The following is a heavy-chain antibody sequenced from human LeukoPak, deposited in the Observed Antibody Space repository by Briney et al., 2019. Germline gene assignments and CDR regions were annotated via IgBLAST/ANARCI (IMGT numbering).Heavy chain of an antibody. V-gene: IGHV3-53*01. D-gene: IGHD2-2*02. CDR2: IHSGGTR. CDR3: AKDGLVVVPAAIPAVTYYFDY. CDR1: GFSVSSND. Sequence: GGSLRLSCAASGFSVSSNDMSWVRQAPGKGLEWVSLIHSGGTRYTDSVRGRFTISRDNSKNTLYLQMNSLRAEDTAVYYCAKDGLVVVPAAIPAVTYYFDYWGQGTLVTVSS. J-gene: IGHJ4*02.